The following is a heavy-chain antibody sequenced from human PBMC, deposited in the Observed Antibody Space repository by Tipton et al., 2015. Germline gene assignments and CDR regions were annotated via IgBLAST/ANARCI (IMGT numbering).Heavy chain of an antibody. Sequence: LRLSCSVSSDSISKYYWSWIRQPPGKELEWIGYIQYSGSTNYNPSLKSRVTISADTSRNQFSLRLSSVTAADTAVYYCARDVLDYGDYGGLDFWGPGTLVTVSS. J-gene: IGHJ4*02. CDR3: ARDVLDYGDYGGLDF. D-gene: IGHD4-17*01. CDR1: SDSISKYY. CDR2: IQYSGST. V-gene: IGHV4-59*12.